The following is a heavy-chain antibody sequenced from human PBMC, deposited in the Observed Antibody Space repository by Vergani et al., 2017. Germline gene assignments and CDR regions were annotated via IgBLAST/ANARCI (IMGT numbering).Heavy chain of an antibody. D-gene: IGHD6-25*01. V-gene: IGHV3-49*03. CDR2: IRSKAYAGTT. J-gene: IGHJ4*02. CDR1: GFTFGDYA. CDR3: TSFRRIAALGDLDY. Sequence: EVQLVESGGGLVQPGRSLRLSCTASGFTFGDYAMSWFRQAPGKGLEWVGFIRSKAYAGTTEYAASVKGRFTISRDDSKSIAYLQMNSLKTEDTAVYYCTSFRRIAALGDLDYWGQGTLVTVSS.